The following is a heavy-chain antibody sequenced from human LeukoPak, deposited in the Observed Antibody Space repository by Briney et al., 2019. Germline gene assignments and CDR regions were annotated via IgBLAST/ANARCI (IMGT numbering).Heavy chain of an antibody. CDR1: GYSITKNW. J-gene: IGHJ2*01. CDR2: IYHGNSDT. D-gene: IGHD3-10*01. V-gene: IGHV5-51*01. CDR3: ASRVVNNRNWYFDF. Sequence: GASLQICSNGSGYSITKNWIGCVRRMPPERLQWMAIIYHGNSDTRYSPSFRGHVTISADKSINTAYLQRRSLTASDTAMYYWASRVVNNRNWYFDFWGHGTLVTVSS.